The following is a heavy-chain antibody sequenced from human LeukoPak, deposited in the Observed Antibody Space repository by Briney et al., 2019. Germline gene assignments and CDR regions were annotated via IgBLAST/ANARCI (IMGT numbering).Heavy chain of an antibody. Sequence: SETLSLTCTVSGGSISSSSYYWGWIRQPPGKGLEWIGSIYYSGSTYYNPSLKGRVTISVDTSKNQFSLKLSSVTAADTAVYYCARDDYGDYGNWFDPWGQGTLVTVSS. CDR2: IYYSGST. V-gene: IGHV4-39*02. CDR1: GGSISSSSYY. J-gene: IGHJ5*02. CDR3: ARDDYGDYGNWFDP. D-gene: IGHD4-17*01.